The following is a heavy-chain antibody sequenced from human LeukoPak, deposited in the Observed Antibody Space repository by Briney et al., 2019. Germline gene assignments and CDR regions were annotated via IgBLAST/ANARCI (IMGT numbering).Heavy chain of an antibody. CDR2: INHSGST. J-gene: IGHJ4*02. Sequence: SETLSLTCAVYGGSFSGYYWSWIRQPPGKGLGWIGEINHSGSTNYNPSLKSRVTISVDTSKNQFSLKLSSVTAADTAVYYCAREPYDSSGYYNGSFDYWGQGTLVTVSS. V-gene: IGHV4-34*01. D-gene: IGHD3-22*01. CDR3: AREPYDSSGYYNGSFDY. CDR1: GGSFSGYY.